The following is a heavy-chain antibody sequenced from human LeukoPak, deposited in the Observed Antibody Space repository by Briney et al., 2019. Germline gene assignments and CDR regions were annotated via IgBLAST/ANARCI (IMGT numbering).Heavy chain of an antibody. D-gene: IGHD6-19*01. CDR3: ARAESGQWYIDY. CDR1: GFTVSSNF. CDR2: LFSGGTP. Sequence: GGSLKLSCAVSGFTVSSNFMSWVRQAPGKGLEWVSVLFSGGTPYYADSVKGRFTISRDKSKNTLYLQMNSLRAEDTAVYYCARAESGQWYIDYWGQGTLVTVSS. J-gene: IGHJ4*02. V-gene: IGHV3-53*01.